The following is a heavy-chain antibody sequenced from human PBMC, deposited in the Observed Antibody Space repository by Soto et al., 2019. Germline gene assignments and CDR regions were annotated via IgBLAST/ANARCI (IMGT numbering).Heavy chain of an antibody. CDR3: AKTLYGGCDY. CDR2: IGGNGSTT. D-gene: IGHD5-12*01. CDR1: GFTFSTYA. Sequence: GGSLRLSCVASGFTFSTYAMSWVRQAPGKGLEWVSGIGGNGSTTRYADSVKGRFTISRDNSKNTLYLQMNSLRVEDTAVYYCAKTLYGGCDYWGRGTLVTVSS. V-gene: IGHV3-23*01. J-gene: IGHJ4*02.